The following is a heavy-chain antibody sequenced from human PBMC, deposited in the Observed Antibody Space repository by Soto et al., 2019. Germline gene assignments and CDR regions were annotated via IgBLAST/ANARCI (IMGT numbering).Heavy chain of an antibody. CDR2: ISSSSSYT. CDR1: GFTFSDYY. D-gene: IGHD6-6*01. V-gene: IGHV3-11*06. CDR3: ARDGAARPRWFDP. Sequence: SLRLSCAASGFTFSDYYMSWIRQDPGKGLEWVSYISSSSSYTNYADSVKGRFTISRDNAKNSLYLQMNSLRAEDTAVYYCARDGAARPRWFDPWGQGTLVTVSS. J-gene: IGHJ5*02.